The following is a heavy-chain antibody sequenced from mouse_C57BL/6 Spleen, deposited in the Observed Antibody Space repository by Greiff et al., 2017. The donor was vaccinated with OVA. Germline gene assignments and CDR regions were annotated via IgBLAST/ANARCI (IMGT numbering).Heavy chain of an antibody. CDR3: APLTGEFAY. D-gene: IGHD4-1*01. J-gene: IGHJ3*01. V-gene: IGHV1-82*01. CDR1: GYAFSSSW. CDR2: IYPGDGDT. Sequence: VQLQQSGPELVKPGASVKISCKASGYAFSSSWMNWVKQRPGKGLEWIGRIYPGDGDTNYNGKFKGKATLTADKSSSTAYMQLSSLTSEDSAVYFCAPLTGEFAYWGQGTLVTVSA.